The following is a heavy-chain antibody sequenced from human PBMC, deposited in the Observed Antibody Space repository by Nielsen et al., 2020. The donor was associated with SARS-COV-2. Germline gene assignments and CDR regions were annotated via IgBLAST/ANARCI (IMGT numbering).Heavy chain of an antibody. J-gene: IGHJ3*02. CDR2: IYYSGST. CDR3: ARQYSSSANDAFDI. D-gene: IGHD6-6*01. CDR1: GGSISSGDYY. Sequence: SETLSLTCTVSGGSISSGDYYWSWIRQPPGKGLEWIGYIYYSGSTYYNPSLKSRVTISVDTSKNQFSLKLSSVTAADTAVYYCARQYSSSANDAFDIWGQGTLVTVSS. V-gene: IGHV4-30-4*01.